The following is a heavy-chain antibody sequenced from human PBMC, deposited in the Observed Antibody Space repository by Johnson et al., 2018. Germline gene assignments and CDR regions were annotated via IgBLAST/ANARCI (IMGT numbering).Heavy chain of an antibody. Sequence: QVQLVQSGGGGVQPGKSLRLSCAASGYSFSYYSMSWVRQAPGGGLEWVSWIIYDGSAEKYADSVRGRFTISRDKAKNMVFLQMNSLRHEDTAVYYCVKATYGTLGPFFDHWGQGTPVIVSS. CDR3: VKATYGTLGPFFDH. J-gene: IGHJ4*02. CDR2: IIYDGSAE. D-gene: IGHD3-16*01. V-gene: IGHV3-30*18. CDR1: GYSFSYYS.